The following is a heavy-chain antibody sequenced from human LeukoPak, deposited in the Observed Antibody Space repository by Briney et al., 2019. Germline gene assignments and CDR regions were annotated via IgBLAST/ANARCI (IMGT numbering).Heavy chain of an antibody. CDR2: ISYDARNK. D-gene: IGHD3-10*01. CDR1: GFAFSRHH. V-gene: IGHV3-30*19. Sequence: GGSLRLSCAASGFAFSRHHMHWLRQAPGKGLEWVTFISYDARNKYYGDSVKGRFTISRDNSKSTLYLQMNSLTTEDSAVYFCAAEEFQVSHAFDIWGQGTMVIVSS. CDR3: AAEEFQVSHAFDI. J-gene: IGHJ3*02.